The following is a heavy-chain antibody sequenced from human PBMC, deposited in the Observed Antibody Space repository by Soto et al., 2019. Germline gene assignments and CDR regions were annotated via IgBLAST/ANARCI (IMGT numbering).Heavy chain of an antibody. CDR1: GYIFTGYY. J-gene: IGHJ5*02. CDR2: INPNSGGT. V-gene: IGHV1-2*02. CDR3: AREGFGEXXRGWFDP. D-gene: IGHD3-10*01. Sequence: ASVKVSCKASGYIFTGYYMHWVRQAPGQGLEWMGWINPNSGGTNYAQKFQGRVTMTRDTSISTAYMELSRLRSDDTAVYYCAREGFGEXXRGWFDPWGQGTLVTVSS.